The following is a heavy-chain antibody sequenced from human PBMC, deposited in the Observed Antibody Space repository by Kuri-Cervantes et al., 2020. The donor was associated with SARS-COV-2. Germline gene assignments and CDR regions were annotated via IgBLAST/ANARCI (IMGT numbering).Heavy chain of an antibody. CDR1: GGSISSYY. V-gene: IGHV4-4*07. D-gene: IGHD3-22*01. J-gene: IGHJ4*02. CDR3: ASDADSSGSLDY. Sequence: ESLKISCTVSGGSISSYYWSWIRQPAGKGLEWIGRIYTSGSTNYNPSLKSRVTMSVDTSKNQFSLKLSSVTAADTAVYYCASDADSSGSLDYWGQGTLVTVSS. CDR2: IYTSGST.